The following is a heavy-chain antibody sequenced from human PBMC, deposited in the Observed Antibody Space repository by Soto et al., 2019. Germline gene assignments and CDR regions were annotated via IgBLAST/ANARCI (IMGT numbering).Heavy chain of an antibody. CDR1: GGSISSATNY. CDR3: ARGHDYNVFDY. J-gene: IGHJ4*02. D-gene: IGHD4-17*01. CDR2: IFYTGNK. Sequence: PSETLSLTCTVSGGSISSATNYWSWIRQPPGKGLEWIGYIFYTGNKYYTPSLKSRLTISMDTSKNQFSLNLGSVTAADTAVYYCARGHDYNVFDYWGQGTPVTVSS. V-gene: IGHV4-30-4*01.